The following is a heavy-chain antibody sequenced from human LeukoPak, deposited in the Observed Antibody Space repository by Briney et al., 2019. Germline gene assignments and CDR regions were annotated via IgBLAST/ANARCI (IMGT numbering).Heavy chain of an antibody. J-gene: IGHJ6*03. V-gene: IGHV1-8*02. CDR1: GYTFTSYD. CDR3: ATEWYHYGERYYYYMDV. D-gene: IGHD4-17*01. Sequence: GASVKVSCKASGYTFTSYDINWVRQATGQGLEWMGWMNPNSGNTGYAQKFQGRVTMTEDTSTDTAYMELSSLRSEDTAVYYCATEWYHYGERYYYYMDVWGKGTTVTVSS. CDR2: MNPNSGNT.